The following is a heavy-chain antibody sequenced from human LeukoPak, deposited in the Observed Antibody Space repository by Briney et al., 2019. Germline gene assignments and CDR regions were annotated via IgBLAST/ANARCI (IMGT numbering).Heavy chain of an antibody. D-gene: IGHD3-10*01. CDR1: GFTFDDYA. J-gene: IGHJ6*02. CDR2: ISWNSGSI. V-gene: IGHV3-9*01. CDR3: AKDHYGSGSMDV. Sequence: PGGSLXLSCAASGFTFDDYAMHWVRQAPGKGLEWVSGISWNSGSIGYADSVKGRFTISRDNAKNSLYLQMNSLRAEDTALYYCAKDHYGSGSMDVWGQGTTVTVSS.